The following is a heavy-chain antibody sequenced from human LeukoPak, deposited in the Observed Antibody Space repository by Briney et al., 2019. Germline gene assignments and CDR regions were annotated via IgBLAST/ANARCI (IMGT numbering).Heavy chain of an antibody. V-gene: IGHV3-21*01. J-gene: IGHJ4*02. Sequence: GGSLRLSCAASGFTFSSYSMNWVRQAPGKGLEWVSSISSSSSYIYYADSVKGRFAISRDNAKNSLYLQMNSLRAEDTAVYYCARADGTTGTTGQSYFDYWGQGTLVTVSS. CDR1: GFTFSSYS. D-gene: IGHD1-7*01. CDR2: ISSSSSYI. CDR3: ARADGTTGTTGQSYFDY.